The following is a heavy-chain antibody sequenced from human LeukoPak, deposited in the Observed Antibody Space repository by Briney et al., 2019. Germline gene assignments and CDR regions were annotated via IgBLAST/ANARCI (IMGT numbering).Heavy chain of an antibody. D-gene: IGHD4-11*01. CDR2: ISGSGGTT. Sequence: GSLRLSCAASGFTFSSYVMRWVRQAPGKGLEWVSSISGSGGTTYNADSVKGRFTISRDNSKNMVFLQMNSLRAEDTAVYYCAKGSNYFFEYWGQGTLVTVSS. V-gene: IGHV3-23*01. CDR1: GFTFSSYV. J-gene: IGHJ4*02. CDR3: AKGSNYFFEY.